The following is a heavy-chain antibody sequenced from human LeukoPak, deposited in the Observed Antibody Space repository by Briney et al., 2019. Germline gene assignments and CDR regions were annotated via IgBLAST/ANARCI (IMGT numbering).Heavy chain of an antibody. CDR3: ASGGLTGYYKRFDY. CDR1: GYTFTIYG. V-gene: IGHV1-18*01. CDR2: ISAYIGNT. J-gene: IGHJ4*02. Sequence: ASVTVSFKASGYTFTIYGVSWVRQAPGQGLEWMGWISAYIGNTNYAQKLQGRVTMTTDTSTSTAYMELRSLRSDDTAVYYCASGGLTGYYKRFDYWGQGTLVTVSS. D-gene: IGHD3-9*01.